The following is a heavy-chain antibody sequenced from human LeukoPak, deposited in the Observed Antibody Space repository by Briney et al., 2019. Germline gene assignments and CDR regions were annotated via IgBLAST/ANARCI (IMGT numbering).Heavy chain of an antibody. CDR1: GYTFTGYY. CDR3: ARSTVTARWKFDY. J-gene: IGHJ4*02. CDR2: INPNSGGT. V-gene: IGHV1-2*02. Sequence: ASVKVSCKASGYTFTGYYMHWVRQAPGQGLEWMGWINPNSGGTNYAQKFQGRVTMTRDTSISTAYMELSRLRSDGTAVYYCARSTVTARWKFDYWGQGTLVTVSS. D-gene: IGHD4-17*01.